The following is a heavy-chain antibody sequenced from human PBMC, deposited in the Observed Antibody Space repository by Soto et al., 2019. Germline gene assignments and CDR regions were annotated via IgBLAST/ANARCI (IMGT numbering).Heavy chain of an antibody. CDR3: AKDIGPRFYYYGIDV. V-gene: IGHV3-9*01. D-gene: IGHD3-16*01. CDR2: ISWNSGSI. CDR1: GFTFDDYA. J-gene: IGHJ6*02. Sequence: GGSLRLSCAASGFTFDDYAMHWVRQAPGKGLEWVSGISWNSGSIGYADSVKGRFTISRDNAKNSLYLQMNSLRAEDTALYYCAKDIGPRFYYYGIDVWGQGTTVTVSS.